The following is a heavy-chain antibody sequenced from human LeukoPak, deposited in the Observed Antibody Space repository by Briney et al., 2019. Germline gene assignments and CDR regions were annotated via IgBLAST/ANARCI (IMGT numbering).Heavy chain of an antibody. CDR1: GYTFTSYD. CDR3: ARGLRDSSGREYFRD. CDR2: MNPNSGNT. V-gene: IGHV1-8*01. J-gene: IGHJ1*01. D-gene: IGHD3-22*01. Sequence: ASVKVSCKASGYTFTSYDINWVRQATGQGLEWMGWMNPNSGNTGYAQKFQGRVTMTRNTSISTAYMELSSLRSEDTAVYYCARGLRDSSGREYFRDWGQDTLVTVSS.